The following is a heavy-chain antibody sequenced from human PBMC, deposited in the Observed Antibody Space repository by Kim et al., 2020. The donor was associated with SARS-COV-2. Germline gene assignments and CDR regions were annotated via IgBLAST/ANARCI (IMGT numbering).Heavy chain of an antibody. CDR3: ARETSTRFDP. J-gene: IGHJ5*02. D-gene: IGHD2-15*01. V-gene: IGHV4-59*01. CDR2: SI. Sequence: SINYNPCHNSRVTTSVDTSKNQFSLKLTAMTAADTAVYYCARETSTRFDPWGQGTLVTVSS.